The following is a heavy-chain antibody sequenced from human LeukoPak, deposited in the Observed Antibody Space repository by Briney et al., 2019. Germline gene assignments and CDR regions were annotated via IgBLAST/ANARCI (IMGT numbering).Heavy chain of an antibody. CDR3: ARGRSGYPRGYFGY. V-gene: IGHV1-69*05. Sequence: SVKVSCKASGGTFSSYAISWVRQAPGQGLEWMGGIIPIFGTANYAQKFQGRVTITTDESTSTAYMELSSLRSEDTAVYYCARGRSGYPRGYFGYWGQGTLVTVSS. CDR2: IIPIFGTA. D-gene: IGHD3-3*01. J-gene: IGHJ4*02. CDR1: GGTFSSYA.